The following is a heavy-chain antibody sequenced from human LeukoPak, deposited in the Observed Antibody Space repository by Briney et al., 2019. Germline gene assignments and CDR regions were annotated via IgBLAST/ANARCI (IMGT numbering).Heavy chain of an antibody. CDR2: IYYSGST. D-gene: IGHD5-24*01. Sequence: SETLSLTCTVSGGSSSSYYWSWIRQPPGKGLEWIGYIYYSGSTNYNPSLKSRVTISVDTSKNQFSLKLSSVTAADTAVYYCARADGYNFFDYWGQGTLVTVSS. J-gene: IGHJ4*02. CDR1: GGSSSSYY. CDR3: ARADGYNFFDY. V-gene: IGHV4-59*01.